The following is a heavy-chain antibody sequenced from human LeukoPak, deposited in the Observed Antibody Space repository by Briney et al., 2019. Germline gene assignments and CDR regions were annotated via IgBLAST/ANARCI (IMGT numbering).Heavy chain of an antibody. CDR2: ISMRTNNI. D-gene: IGHD6-6*01. CDR3: ARGSIAVQRRDVFDI. J-gene: IGHJ3*02. V-gene: IGHV3-21*03. CDR1: GFTFSTYN. Sequence: GGSLRLSCAASGFTFSTYNMNWVRQAPGKGLEWVSSISMRTNNIYYADSVKGRFTISRDNAKNSLYLQMDSLRADDTAMYYCARGSIAVQRRDVFDIWGQGTMVTVSS.